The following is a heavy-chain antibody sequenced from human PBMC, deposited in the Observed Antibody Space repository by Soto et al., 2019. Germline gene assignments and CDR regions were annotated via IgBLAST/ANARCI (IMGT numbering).Heavy chain of an antibody. Sequence: LRRTLSLTCAVSGGSICSSNWWNWVRQPPGKGLEWIGEIYHSGSTNYNPSLKSRVTISVDKSKNQFSLKLSSVTAADTAVYYWARVREGLRWNYYYGMDVWGQGTTVTVSS. D-gene: IGHD4-17*01. J-gene: IGHJ6*02. CDR2: IYHSGST. CDR3: ARVREGLRWNYYYGMDV. V-gene: IGHV4-4*02. CDR1: GGSICSSNW.